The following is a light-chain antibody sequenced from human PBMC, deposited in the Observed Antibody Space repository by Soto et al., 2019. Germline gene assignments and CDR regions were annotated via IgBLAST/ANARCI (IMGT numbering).Light chain of an antibody. Sequence: IVLTQSSATLSVSPGERVTLSCRASHNIRDKLAWYQQKPGQAPRLLIYAASSRVTAVPARFSGSGSGTEFTLTISSLQSGDFTVYYCQQYSDWPRTFGGGTKVDIK. J-gene: IGKJ4*01. V-gene: IGKV3-15*01. CDR1: HNIRDK. CDR3: QQYSDWPRT. CDR2: AAS.